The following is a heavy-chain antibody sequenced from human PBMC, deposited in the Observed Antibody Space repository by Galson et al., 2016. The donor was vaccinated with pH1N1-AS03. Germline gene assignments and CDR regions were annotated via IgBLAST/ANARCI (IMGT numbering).Heavy chain of an antibody. J-gene: IGHJ4*02. Sequence: SLRLSCAASGFTFSIYWMTWVRQTPGKGLEWVATINPGGRGLYYADSLQGRFSISRDDAKNSLYLQMSSLRVDDTAVYYCARLGKNGRDLDSWGQGTLFSVSS. CDR2: INPGGRGL. D-gene: IGHD2-8*01. V-gene: IGHV3-7*03. CDR3: ARLGKNGRDLDS. CDR1: GFTFSIYW.